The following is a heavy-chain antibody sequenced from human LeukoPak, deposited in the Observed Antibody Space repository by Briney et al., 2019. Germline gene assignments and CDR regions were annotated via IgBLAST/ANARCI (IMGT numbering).Heavy chain of an antibody. CDR2: INHSGST. CDR1: GGSFSGYH. Sequence: SETLSLTCAVYGGSFSGYHWSWIRQPPGKGLEWIGEINHSGSTNYNPSLKSRVTISVDTSKNQFSLKLSSVTAADTAVYYCARGPGGAAGTFYYMDVWGKGTTVTVSS. J-gene: IGHJ6*03. CDR3: ARGPGGAAGTFYYMDV. D-gene: IGHD6-13*01. V-gene: IGHV4-34*01.